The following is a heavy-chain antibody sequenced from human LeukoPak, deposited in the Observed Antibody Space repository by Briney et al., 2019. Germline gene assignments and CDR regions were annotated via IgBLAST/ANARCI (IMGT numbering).Heavy chain of an antibody. CDR3: AKDSSGDFDY. J-gene: IGHJ4*02. CDR2: ISCNSGSI. CDR1: GFTFDDYA. D-gene: IGHD6-25*01. Sequence: GGSLRLSCAASGFTFDDYAMHWGRQAPGKGLEWVSGISCNSGSIGYADSVKGRFTISRDNAKNSPYLRTNSLRAEDMALYYCAKDSSGDFDYWGKGTLVTVSS. V-gene: IGHV3-9*03.